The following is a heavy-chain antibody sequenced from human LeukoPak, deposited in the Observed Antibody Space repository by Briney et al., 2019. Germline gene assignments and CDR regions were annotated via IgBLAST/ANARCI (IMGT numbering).Heavy chain of an antibody. CDR3: ARCYYDSNGYYAAY. D-gene: IGHD3-22*01. V-gene: IGHV4-59*01. Sequence: SETLSLTCTVSGGSISSYYWSWIRQPPGKGLEWIGYIYYSGSTNYNPSLKSRVTISVDTSKNQFSLKLSSVTAADTAVYYCARCYYDSNGYYAAYWGQGTLVTVSS. CDR1: GGSISSYY. CDR2: IYYSGST. J-gene: IGHJ4*02.